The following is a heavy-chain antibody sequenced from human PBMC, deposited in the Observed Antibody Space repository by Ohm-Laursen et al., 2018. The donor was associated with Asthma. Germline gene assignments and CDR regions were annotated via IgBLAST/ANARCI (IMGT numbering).Heavy chain of an antibody. D-gene: IGHD6-6*01. CDR1: GTSISSYY. J-gene: IGHJ5*02. Sequence: VTLSLTCTVSGTSISSYYWSWIRQPPGQGLVWIGNICHSGNTNHNPSLKSGITLSLDTSKSQFSLKMSSVTPADTAVYYCAREGGRDRASSLKGFDAWGQGTLVTVSS. CDR2: ICHSGNT. CDR3: AREGGRDRASSLKGFDA. V-gene: IGHV4-59*01.